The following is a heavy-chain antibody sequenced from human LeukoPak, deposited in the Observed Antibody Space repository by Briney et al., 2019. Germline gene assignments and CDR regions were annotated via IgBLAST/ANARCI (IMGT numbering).Heavy chain of an antibody. V-gene: IGHV3-23*01. CDR2: ICDSGGST. CDR1: GFTFSSYA. D-gene: IGHD3-3*01. J-gene: IGHJ4*02. CDR3: ASVRFLEWLLFRDYFGY. Sequence: GGSLRLSCAASGFTFSSYAMSWVRQAPGKGLEWVSAICDSGGSTYYADSVKGRFTISRDNSKNTLYLQMNSLRAEDTAVYYCASVRFLEWLLFRDYFGYWGQGPLVTVS.